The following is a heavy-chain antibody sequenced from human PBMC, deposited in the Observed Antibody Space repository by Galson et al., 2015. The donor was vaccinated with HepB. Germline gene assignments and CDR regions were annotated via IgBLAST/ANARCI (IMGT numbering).Heavy chain of an antibody. CDR3: ARNSRGGGYFDL. J-gene: IGHJ2*01. CDR1: GYTFTSYY. V-gene: IGHV1-46*01. CDR2: INPSGGST. Sequence: SVKVSCKASGYTFTSYYMHWVRQAPGQGLEWMGMINPSGGSTSYAQKFQGRVTMTRDTSTSTVYMELSSLRSEDTAVYYCARNSRGGGYFDLWGRGTLVTVSS. D-gene: IGHD6-25*01.